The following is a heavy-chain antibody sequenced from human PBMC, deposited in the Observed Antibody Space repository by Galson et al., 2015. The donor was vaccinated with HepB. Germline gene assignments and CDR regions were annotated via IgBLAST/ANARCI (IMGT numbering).Heavy chain of an antibody. J-gene: IGHJ4*02. Sequence: SLRLSCAASGFTFSGSWMSWVRQAPGKGLEWVANIKLDGSEKYYVDSVKGRFTISRDNAKNSLYLQMNSLRAEDTAVYYCARGGLLLWFGELPRFDYWGQGTLVTVSS. V-gene: IGHV3-7*01. CDR1: GFTFSGSW. D-gene: IGHD3-10*01. CDR3: ARGGLLLWFGELPRFDY. CDR2: IKLDGSEK.